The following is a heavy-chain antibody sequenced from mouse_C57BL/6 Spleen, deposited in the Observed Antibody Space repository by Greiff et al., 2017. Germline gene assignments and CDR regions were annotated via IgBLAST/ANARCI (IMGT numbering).Heavy chain of an antibody. CDR2: IDPEDGET. CDR1: GFTIQDYY. CDR3: APYYYGSRGTWFAY. D-gene: IGHD1-1*01. Sequence: VQLQESGAELVKPGASVKLSCTASGFTIQDYYMHWVKQRTEQGLAWIGRIDPEDGETKYAPKFQGKATITADTSSNPAYLQLSSLTSEDTAVYYCAPYYYGSRGTWFAYWGQGTLVTVSA. V-gene: IGHV14-2*01. J-gene: IGHJ3*01.